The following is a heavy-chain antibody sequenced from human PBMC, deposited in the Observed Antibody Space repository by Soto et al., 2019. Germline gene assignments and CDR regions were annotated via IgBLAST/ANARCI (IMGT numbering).Heavy chain of an antibody. CDR2: IYHSGTT. Sequence: QLQLQESGPGLVKPSETLSLTCTVSGGSIINSDYYWGWIRQPPEKGLEWIGSIYHSGTTYYNPSLKSRVTISIDTSKSQFSLKLSSVTAADTAVYYCVRSSWGAAAGTFVYWGQGTLVTVSS. V-gene: IGHV4-39*01. CDR3: VRSSWGAAAGTFVY. CDR1: GGSIINSDYY. J-gene: IGHJ4*02. D-gene: IGHD6-13*01.